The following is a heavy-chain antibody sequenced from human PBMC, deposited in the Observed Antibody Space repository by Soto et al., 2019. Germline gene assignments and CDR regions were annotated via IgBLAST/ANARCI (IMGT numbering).Heavy chain of an antibody. J-gene: IGHJ5*02. CDR1: GFTFSSYT. V-gene: IGHV3-23*01. Sequence: EVQLLESGGGLVQPGGSLRLSCAASGFTFSSYTMSWVRQAPGKGLEWVSAISGSGGSTYYADSVKGRFTISRDNSKNTLYLQMNSLRAEDTAVYYCAKDLKIFGISGWFDPWGQGTLVTVSS. CDR3: AKDLKIFGISGWFDP. D-gene: IGHD3-3*01. CDR2: ISGSGGST.